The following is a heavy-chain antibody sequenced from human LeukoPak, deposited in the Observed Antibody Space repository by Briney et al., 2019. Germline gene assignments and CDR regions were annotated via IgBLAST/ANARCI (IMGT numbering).Heavy chain of an antibody. CDR3: ARQGRRGITMVREGAGWFDP. D-gene: IGHD3-10*01. CDR2: IYYSGST. CDR1: GGSISSSSYY. V-gene: IGHV4-39*01. J-gene: IGHJ5*02. Sequence: PSETLSLTCTVSGGSISSSSYYWGWLRQPPGKGLEWIGSIYYSGSTYYNPSLKSRLTISVDTSKNQFSLKLSSVTAADTAVYYCARQGRRGITMVREGAGWFDPWGQGTLVTVSS.